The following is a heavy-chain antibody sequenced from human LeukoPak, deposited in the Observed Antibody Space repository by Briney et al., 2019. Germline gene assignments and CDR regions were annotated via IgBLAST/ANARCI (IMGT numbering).Heavy chain of an antibody. CDR2: IYYRGGT. D-gene: IGHD3-10*01. CDR3: ATSKLQLFPFDY. Sequence: SETLSLTCTVSGGSISSDYWSWIRQPPGKGLEWIGNIYYRGGTNYNPSLKSRLTISVDTSKNQFSLKLSSVTAADTAVYYCATSKLQLFPFDYGGQGTLITVSS. CDR1: GGSISSDY. V-gene: IGHV4-59*08. J-gene: IGHJ4*02.